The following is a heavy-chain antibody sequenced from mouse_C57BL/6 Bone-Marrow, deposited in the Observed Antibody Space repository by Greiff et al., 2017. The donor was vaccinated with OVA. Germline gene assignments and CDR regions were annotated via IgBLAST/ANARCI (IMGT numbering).Heavy chain of an antibody. CDR2: IHPSDSDT. D-gene: IGHD2-3*01. J-gene: IGHJ4*01. CDR1: GYTFTSYW. Sequence: QVQLQQPGAELVKPGASVKVSCKASGYTFTSYWLHWVKQRPGQGLEWIGRIHPSDSDTNYNQKFKGKATLTVDKSSSTAYMQLSSLTSEDSAVYYCAIDDDGYSDAMDYWGQGTSVTVSS. CDR3: AIDDDGYSDAMDY. V-gene: IGHV1-74*01.